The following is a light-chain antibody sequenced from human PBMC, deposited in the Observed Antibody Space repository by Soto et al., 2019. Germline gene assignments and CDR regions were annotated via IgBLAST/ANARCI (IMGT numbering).Light chain of an antibody. CDR2: LNSDGSH. V-gene: IGLV4-69*01. CDR1: SGHSSYA. Sequence: QPVLTQSPSASASLGASVKLTCTLSSGHSSYAIAWHQQQPEKGPRYLMKLNSDGSHSKGDGIPDRFSGSSSGAERYLTISSLHSEDEADYYCQNWGTGIQVFGGGTKLTVL. CDR3: QNWGTGIQV. J-gene: IGLJ3*02.